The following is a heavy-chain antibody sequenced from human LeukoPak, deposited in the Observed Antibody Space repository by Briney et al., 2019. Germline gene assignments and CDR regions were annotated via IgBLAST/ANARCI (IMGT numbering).Heavy chain of an antibody. CDR2: IYTSGST. J-gene: IGHJ5*02. V-gene: IGHV4-61*02. Sequence: SETLSLTCAVSGGSISSGSYYWSWIRQPAGKGLEWIGRIYTSGSTNYNPSLKSRVTISVDTSKNQFSLKLTSVTAADTAVYYCARLNKPGWFDPWGQGTLVTVSS. CDR1: GGSISSGSYY. D-gene: IGHD1-14*01. CDR3: ARLNKPGWFDP.